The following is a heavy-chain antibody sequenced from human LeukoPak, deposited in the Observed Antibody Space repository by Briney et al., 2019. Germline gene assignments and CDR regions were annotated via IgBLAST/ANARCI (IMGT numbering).Heavy chain of an antibody. CDR1: GFAFSIFG. J-gene: IGHJ5*02. CDR2: IWYDGSNE. V-gene: IGHV3-33*01. CDR3: ARDRRDSSGYYYGWFDP. Sequence: GGSLRLSCAASGFAFSIFGMHWVRQAPGKGLEWVALIWYDGSNEHYADSMKGRFTISRDNSKNTLFLQMNSLRAEDTAVYYCARDRRDSSGYYYGWFDPWGQGTLVTVSS. D-gene: IGHD3-22*01.